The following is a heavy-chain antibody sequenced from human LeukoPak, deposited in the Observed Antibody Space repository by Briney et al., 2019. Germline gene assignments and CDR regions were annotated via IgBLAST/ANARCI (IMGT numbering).Heavy chain of an antibody. V-gene: IGHV4-34*01. J-gene: IGHJ5*02. CDR3: ARHSRTSCYFRCRASAENNWFDP. D-gene: IGHD2-2*01. CDR1: GGSFSGYY. CDR2: INHSGST. Sequence: ASETLSLTCAVYGGSFSGYYWSWIRQPPGKGLEWIGEINHSGSTNYNPSLKSRVTIPVDTSKNQFSLKLSSVTAADTAVYYCARHSRTSCYFRCRASAENNWFDPWGQGTLVTVSS.